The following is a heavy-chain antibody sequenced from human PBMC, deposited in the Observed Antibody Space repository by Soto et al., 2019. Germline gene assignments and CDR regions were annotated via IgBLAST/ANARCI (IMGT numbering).Heavy chain of an antibody. J-gene: IGHJ5*02. V-gene: IGHV1-8*01. CDR1: GYTFTSYD. D-gene: IGHD4-17*01. CDR2: MNPNSGNT. Sequence: QVQLVQSGAEVKKPGASVKVSCKASGYTFTSYDINWVRQATGQGLEYLGWMNPNSGNTAYVQKFQCIRAMAWDTSITTAYMELSILRSEDTAVYFCARGIKSGAYSRWFDPWGQGTLVTVSS. CDR3: ARGIKSGAYSRWFDP.